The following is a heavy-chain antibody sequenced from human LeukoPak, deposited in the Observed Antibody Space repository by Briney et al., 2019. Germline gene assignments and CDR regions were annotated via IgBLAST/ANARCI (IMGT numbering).Heavy chain of an antibody. V-gene: IGHV1-18*04. CDR2: ISAYNGNT. CDR3: ARVVRGSDYYYYGMDV. D-gene: IGHD3-10*01. J-gene: IGHJ6*04. CDR1: GYTFTSYG. Sequence: ASVKVSCKASGYTFTSYGISWVRQAPGQGLEWMGWISAYNGNTNYAQKLQGRVTMTTDTSTSTACMELRSLRSDDTAVYYCARVVRGSDYYYYGMDVWGKGTTVTVSS.